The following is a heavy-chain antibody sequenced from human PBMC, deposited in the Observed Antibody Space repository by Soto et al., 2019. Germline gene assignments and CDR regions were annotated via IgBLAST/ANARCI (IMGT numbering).Heavy chain of an antibody. CDR2: INPNSGGT. Sequence: ASVKVSCKASGYTFTGYYIHWVRQAPGQGLEWMGWINPNSGGTNYAQKFQGWVTMTRDTSISTAYMELSRLRSDDTAVYYCARDAEYSSSGYYGMDVWGQGTTVTVSS. J-gene: IGHJ6*02. V-gene: IGHV1-2*04. CDR1: GYTFTGYY. CDR3: ARDAEYSSSGYYGMDV. D-gene: IGHD6-6*01.